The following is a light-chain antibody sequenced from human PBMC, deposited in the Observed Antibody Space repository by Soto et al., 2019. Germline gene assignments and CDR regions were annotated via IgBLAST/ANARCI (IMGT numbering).Light chain of an antibody. Sequence: TNNLSVSPGERGTLSFRASQTLSNSFIAWYQQKPGQAPRLLIYDTSSRATGVPDRYSASGSGTDFTLTISRLEPEDFAVFFCQQYGTSEIIFGQGTRLEN. V-gene: IGKV3-20*01. CDR2: DTS. CDR1: QTLSNSF. CDR3: QQYGTSEII. J-gene: IGKJ5*01.